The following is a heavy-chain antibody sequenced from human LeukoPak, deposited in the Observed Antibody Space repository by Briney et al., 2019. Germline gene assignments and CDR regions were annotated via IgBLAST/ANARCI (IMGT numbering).Heavy chain of an antibody. V-gene: IGHV7-4-1*02. CDR2: INTNTGNP. CDR3: ARVYYDFWSGPQRMDV. Sequence: GASVKVSCKASGYTFTSYAMNWVRQAPGQGLEWMGWINTNTGNPTYAQGFTGRFVFSSDASVSTAYLQISSLKAEDTAVYYCARVYYDFWSGPQRMDVWGQGTTVTVSS. J-gene: IGHJ6*02. D-gene: IGHD3-3*01. CDR1: GYTFTSYA.